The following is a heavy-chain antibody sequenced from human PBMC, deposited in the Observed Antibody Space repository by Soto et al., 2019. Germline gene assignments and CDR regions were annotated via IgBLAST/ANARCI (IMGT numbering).Heavy chain of an antibody. J-gene: IGHJ4*02. CDR1: GFTFSSYA. D-gene: IGHD3-10*01. V-gene: IGHV3-23*01. CDR2: ISGSAKTT. Sequence: GGSLRLSCVASGFTFSSYAMTWVHQAPGKGLEWVSTISGSAKTTFSADSVKGRSTVSRDNSNNTVYLQIDRLRVEDTAVYYCAKSSTLISGGYLDSWGQGILVTV. CDR3: AKSSTLISGGYLDS.